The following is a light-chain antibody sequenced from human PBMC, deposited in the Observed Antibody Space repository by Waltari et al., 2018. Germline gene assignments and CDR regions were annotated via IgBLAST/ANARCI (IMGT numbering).Light chain of an antibody. CDR2: DAS. V-gene: IGKV3-20*01. J-gene: IGKJ4*01. CDR3: QQYGSSPLT. Sequence: EIVLTQSPGTLFLSPGERATLSCRARQSVSSSHLAGYQQKPGQAPRLLIYDASSRATGIPDRFSGSGSGTDFTLTISRLEPEDFAVYSCQQYGSSPLTFGGGTKVELK. CDR1: QSVSSSH.